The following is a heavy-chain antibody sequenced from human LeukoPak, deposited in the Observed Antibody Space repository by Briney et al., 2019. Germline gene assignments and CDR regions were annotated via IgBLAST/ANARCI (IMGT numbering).Heavy chain of an antibody. J-gene: IGHJ4*02. CDR3: VVTLSSSWYVVFDY. CDR1: GYTFTSYG. D-gene: IGHD6-13*01. CDR2: ISAYNGNT. Sequence: GASVKVSCKASGYTFTSYGISWVRQAPGQGLEWMGWISAYNGNTNYAQKLQGRVTMTTDTSTSTAYMELRSLRSDDTAVYYCVVTLSSSWYVVFDYWGQGTLVTVSS. V-gene: IGHV1-18*01.